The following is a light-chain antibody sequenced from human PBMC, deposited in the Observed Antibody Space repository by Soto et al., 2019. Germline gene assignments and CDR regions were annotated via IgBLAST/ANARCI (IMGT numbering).Light chain of an antibody. Sequence: EIVMTQSPATLSVSPGERATLSCRASQSVSSNLAWYQQKPGQAPRLLIYDASTRATGIPARFSDSGSGTASALTISGLQPEDFSVYYRKQHHDAPLTCRGGPKVE. CDR3: KQHHDAPLT. J-gene: IGKJ4*02. CDR2: DAS. CDR1: QSVSSN. V-gene: IGKV3-15*01.